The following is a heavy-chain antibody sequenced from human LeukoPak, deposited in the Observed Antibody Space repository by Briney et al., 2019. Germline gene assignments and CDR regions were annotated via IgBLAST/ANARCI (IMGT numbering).Heavy chain of an antibody. CDR3: ARGLGVLWFGGNQADNWFDP. CDR1: GYTFTSYD. V-gene: IGHV1-8*01. Sequence: GASVKVSCKASGYTFTSYDINWVRQATGQGLEWMGWMNPNSGNTGYAQKFQGRVTMTRNTSISTAYMELSSLRSEDTAVYYCARGLGVLWFGGNQADNWFDPWGQGTLVTVSS. D-gene: IGHD3-10*01. J-gene: IGHJ5*02. CDR2: MNPNSGNT.